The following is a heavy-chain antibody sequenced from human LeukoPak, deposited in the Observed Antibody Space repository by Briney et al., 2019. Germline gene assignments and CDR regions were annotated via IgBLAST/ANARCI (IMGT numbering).Heavy chain of an antibody. D-gene: IGHD1-1*01. CDR3: ARGGERSFDY. V-gene: IGHV4-4*02. CDR1: GVSISSNLW. J-gene: IGHJ4*02. Sequence: SETLSLTCAVSGVSISSNLWWTWVRQPPGKGLEWIAEIHHSGSINYNPSLKSRVTISVDKAKNQCSLNLNSVTAADTDVYYCARGGERSFDYWGQGTLVTVSS. CDR2: IHHSGSI.